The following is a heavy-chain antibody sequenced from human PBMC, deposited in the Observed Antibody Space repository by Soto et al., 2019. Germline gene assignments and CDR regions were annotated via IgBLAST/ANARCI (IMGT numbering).Heavy chain of an antibody. V-gene: IGHV4-4*07. J-gene: IGHJ6*02. CDR2: IYSSGGT. CDR1: GGSMSSYF. Sequence: SETLSLTCTVSGGSMSSYFWSWIRQPAGKGLEWIGRIYSSGGTDYNPTLKSRGTMSIDTSKNQFSLNLSSVTAADTAVYFCGRVKTVDYYGMGVWGQGTTVTVSS. CDR3: GRVKTVDYYGMGV.